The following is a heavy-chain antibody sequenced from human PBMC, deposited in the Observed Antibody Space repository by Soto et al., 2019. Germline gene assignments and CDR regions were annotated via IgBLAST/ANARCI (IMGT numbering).Heavy chain of an antibody. CDR3: ANSPEAYYYDSSGIDY. CDR1: GFTFSSYG. CDR2: IWYDGSNK. J-gene: IGHJ4*02. D-gene: IGHD3-22*01. V-gene: IGHV3-33*06. Sequence: GGSLRLSCAASGFTFSSYGMHWVRQAPGKGLEWVAVIWYDGSNKYYADSVKGRFTISRDNSKNTLYLQMNSLRAEDTAVYYCANSPEAYYYDSSGIDYWGQGTLVTVSS.